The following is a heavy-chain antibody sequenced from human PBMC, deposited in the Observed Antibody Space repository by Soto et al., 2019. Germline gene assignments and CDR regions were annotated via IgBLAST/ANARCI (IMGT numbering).Heavy chain of an antibody. J-gene: IGHJ4*02. CDR1: GGSICSSNW. D-gene: IGHD6-13*01. CDR3: AREKPYSSSWYHDY. Sequence: SETLSLTCAVSGGSICSSNWWSWVRQPPGKGLEWIGEINHSGSTNYNPSLKSRVTISVDTSKNQFSLKLSSVTAADTAVYYCAREKPYSSSWYHDYWGQGTLVTVSS. V-gene: IGHV4-4*02. CDR2: INHSGST.